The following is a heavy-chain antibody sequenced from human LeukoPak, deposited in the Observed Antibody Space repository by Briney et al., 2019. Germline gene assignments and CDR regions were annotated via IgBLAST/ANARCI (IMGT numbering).Heavy chain of an antibody. J-gene: IGHJ6*02. CDR1: GFSFSTYW. CDR3: ARYIPPPWWLSTVELGLYGMDV. Sequence: GGSLRLSCAASGFSFSTYWMTWVRQAPGKGLEWVANIKQDGGETYYVDSVKGRFTISRDNAKNSLYLQMNSLRAEDTAVYYCARYIPPPWWLSTVELGLYGMDVWGQGTTVTVSS. D-gene: IGHD2-15*01. CDR2: IKQDGGET. V-gene: IGHV3-7*03.